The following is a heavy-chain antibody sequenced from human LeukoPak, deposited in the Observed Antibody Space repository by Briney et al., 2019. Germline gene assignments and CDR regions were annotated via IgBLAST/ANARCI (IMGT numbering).Heavy chain of an antibody. CDR1: GGSFSGYY. V-gene: IGHV4-39*01. CDR2: IYYSGST. CDR3: ARRYYDILTGYYEIYYFDY. Sequence: SETLSLTCTVYGGSFSGYYWSWIRQPPGKGLEWIGSIYYSGSTYYNPSLRSRVTISVDTSKNQFSLKLGSVTAADTAVYYCARRYYDILTGYYEIYYFDYWGQGTLVTVSS. D-gene: IGHD3-9*01. J-gene: IGHJ4*02.